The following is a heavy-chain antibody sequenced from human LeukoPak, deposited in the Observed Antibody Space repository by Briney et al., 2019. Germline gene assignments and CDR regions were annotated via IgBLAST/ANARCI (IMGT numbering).Heavy chain of an antibody. CDR1: GYTFTGYY. Sequence: ASVKVSCKASGYTFTGYYMHWVRHAPGQGLEWMGSINPNSGGTNYAQKFQGRVTMTRDTSISTAYMELSRLRSDDTAVYYCARFAPAATYYYYYYMDVWGKGTTVTVSS. CDR3: ARFAPAATYYYYYYMDV. D-gene: IGHD2-2*01. CDR2: INPNSGGT. J-gene: IGHJ6*03. V-gene: IGHV1-2*02.